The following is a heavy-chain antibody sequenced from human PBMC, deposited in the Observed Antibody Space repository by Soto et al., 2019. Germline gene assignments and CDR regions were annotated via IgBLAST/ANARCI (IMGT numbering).Heavy chain of an antibody. D-gene: IGHD3-10*01. CDR1: GFSLRTRGMG. Sequence: QITLKESGPTLVKPTQTLTLTCTFSGFSLRTRGMGVGWIRQPPGKALEWLALIYWDDDKRYSPSLKSRLTITKDPSKTQVVLTMTNMDPVDTATYYCARLGSGSYPHWGQGTLVTVSS. V-gene: IGHV2-5*02. CDR2: IYWDDDK. J-gene: IGHJ1*01. CDR3: ARLGSGSYPH.